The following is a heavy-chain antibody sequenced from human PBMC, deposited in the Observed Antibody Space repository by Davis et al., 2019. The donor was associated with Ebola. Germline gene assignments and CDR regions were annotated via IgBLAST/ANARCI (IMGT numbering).Heavy chain of an antibody. D-gene: IGHD5/OR15-5a*01. CDR2: ISGSGGST. CDR1: GFTFINYW. J-gene: IGHJ3*02. CDR3: ARVRVSGDAFDI. Sequence: GESLKISCTASGFTFINYWMHWVRQAPGKGLEWVSAISGSGGSTYYADSVKGRFTISRDNSKNTLYLQMNSLRAEDTAVYYCARVRVSGDAFDIWGQGTMVTVSS. V-gene: IGHV3-23*01.